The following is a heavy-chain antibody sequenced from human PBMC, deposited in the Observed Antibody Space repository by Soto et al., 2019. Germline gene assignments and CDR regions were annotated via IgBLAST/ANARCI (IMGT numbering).Heavy chain of an antibody. J-gene: IGHJ6*02. CDR3: VIAAAGMYYYYYGMDV. CDR2: IIPIFGTA. CDR1: GGTFSSYA. V-gene: IGHV1-69*01. Sequence: QVQLVQSGAEVKKPGSSVKVSCKASGGTFSSYAISWVRQAPGQGLEWLGGIIPIFGTANYAQKFQGRVTITADESTSTAYMELSSLRSEDTAVYYCVIAAAGMYYYYYGMDVWGQGTTVTVSS. D-gene: IGHD6-13*01.